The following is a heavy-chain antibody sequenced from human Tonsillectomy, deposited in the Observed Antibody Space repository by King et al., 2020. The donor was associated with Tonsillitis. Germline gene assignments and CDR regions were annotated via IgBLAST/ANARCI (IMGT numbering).Heavy chain of an antibody. CDR2: ISYDGSNK. J-gene: IGHJ6*02. CDR1: GFTFSSYG. CDR3: AKDLFGVVKYYYYGMDV. D-gene: IGHD3-3*01. V-gene: IGHV3-30*18. Sequence: VQLVESGGGVVQPGRSLRLSCAASGFTFSSYGMHWVRQAPGKGLEWVAVISYDGSNKYFADSVKGRFTISRDNSKNTVYLQMNSLRAEDTAVYYCAKDLFGVVKYYYYGMDVWGQGTTVTVSS.